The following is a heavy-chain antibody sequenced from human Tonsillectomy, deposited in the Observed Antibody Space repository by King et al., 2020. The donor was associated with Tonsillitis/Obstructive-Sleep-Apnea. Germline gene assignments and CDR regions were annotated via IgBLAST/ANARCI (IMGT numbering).Heavy chain of an antibody. D-gene: IGHD1-20*01. V-gene: IGHV1-46*01. CDR3: ARGRSIAGTTSLPFDY. CDR2: INPISGST. CDR1: GYTFTSHY. J-gene: IGHJ4*02. Sequence: VQLVQSGAEVKKPGASVKISCKTSGYTFTSHYLHWVRQAPGQGLEWMGIINPISGSTTYTLQFQGRVTMTRDTSTSTVYKELSSLRSDDTAVYYCARGRSIAGTTSLPFDYWGQGTLVTVSS.